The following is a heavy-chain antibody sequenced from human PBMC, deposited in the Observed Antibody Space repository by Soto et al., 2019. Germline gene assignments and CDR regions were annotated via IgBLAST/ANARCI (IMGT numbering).Heavy chain of an antibody. Sequence: GGSLGLSCSASGFTFSTYWMSWVRQAPGKGLEWLASIKPDGSERYYVDSVKGRFTISRDNAKDSLYLQMNTLRGEDTAVYYCARDEGPMTIFGDALPGSLDGWSQGNLVTLSS. CDR3: ARDEGPMTIFGDALPGSLDG. D-gene: IGHD3-3*01. J-gene: IGHJ4*02. V-gene: IGHV3-7*03. CDR1: GFTFSTYW. CDR2: IKPDGSER.